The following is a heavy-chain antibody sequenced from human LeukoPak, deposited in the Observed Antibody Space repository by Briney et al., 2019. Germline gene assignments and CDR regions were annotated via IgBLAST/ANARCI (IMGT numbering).Heavy chain of an antibody. V-gene: IGHV3-23*01. CDR2: VSGSGSST. CDR3: AKTSLGYCSGGSCYVDY. Sequence: GGSLRLSCAASGFTFSSYAMSWVRQAPGKGPEWVSVVSGSGSSTYYVDSVKGRFTISRDNSENTLYLQMSSLRAEDTAVYYCAKTSLGYCSGGSCYVDYWGQGTLVTVSS. D-gene: IGHD2-15*01. J-gene: IGHJ4*02. CDR1: GFTFSSYA.